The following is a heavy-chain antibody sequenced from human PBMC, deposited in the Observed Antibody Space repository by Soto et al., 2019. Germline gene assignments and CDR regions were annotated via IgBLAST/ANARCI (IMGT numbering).Heavy chain of an antibody. D-gene: IGHD1-26*01. CDR1: GGTFSSYS. V-gene: IGHV1-69*01. CDR2: IIPIFGTA. J-gene: IGHJ4*02. CDR3: ASDGGRHAGGIDY. Sequence: QVQLVQSGAEVKKPGSSVKVSCKASGGTFSSYSINWVRQAPGQGLEWMGEIIPIFGTANYAQKFQGRVTITADESTSPAYMELRSLRSEDTAVYSFASDGGRHAGGIDYWGPGTLVSVPS.